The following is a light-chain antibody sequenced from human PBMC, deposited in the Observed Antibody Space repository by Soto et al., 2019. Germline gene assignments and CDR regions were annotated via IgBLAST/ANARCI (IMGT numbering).Light chain of an antibody. CDR3: LQHNSHPFT. CDR1: QGIRND. V-gene: IGKV1-17*01. J-gene: IGKJ4*01. Sequence: DIQMTQSPSSLSASVGDRVTITCRASQGIRNDLTWYQQKLGKAPKRLIIAASSLQSGVPSRFSGSGSGTEFTLTISGLQPEDLATYYCLQHNSHPFTFGGGTKVEIE. CDR2: AAS.